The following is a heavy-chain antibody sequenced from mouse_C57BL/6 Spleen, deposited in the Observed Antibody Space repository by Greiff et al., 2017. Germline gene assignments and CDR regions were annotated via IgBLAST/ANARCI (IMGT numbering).Heavy chain of an antibody. Sequence: EVQLVESGGGLVKPGGSLKLSCAASGFTFSDYGMHWVRQAPEKGLEWVAYISSGSSTIYYADTVKGRFTISRDNAKNTLFLQMTSLRSEDTAMYYCARPGGYYVHYYAMDYWGQGTSVTVSS. J-gene: IGHJ4*01. V-gene: IGHV5-17*01. CDR2: ISSGSSTI. D-gene: IGHD2-3*01. CDR1: GFTFSDYG. CDR3: ARPGGYYVHYYAMDY.